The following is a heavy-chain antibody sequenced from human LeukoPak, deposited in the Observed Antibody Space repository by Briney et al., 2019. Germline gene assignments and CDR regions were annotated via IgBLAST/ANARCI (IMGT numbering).Heavy chain of an antibody. J-gene: IGHJ4*02. CDR2: TSGSGGST. CDR1: GFTFSSYA. CDR3: AKDYGPGSYYAFDY. Sequence: GGSLRLSCAASGFTFSSYAMSWVRQAPGKGLEWVSATSGSGGSTYYTDSVKGRFTISRDNSKTTLYLQMNSLRAEDTAVYDCAKDYGPGSYYAFDYWGQGTLVTVSS. D-gene: IGHD3-10*01. V-gene: IGHV3-23*01.